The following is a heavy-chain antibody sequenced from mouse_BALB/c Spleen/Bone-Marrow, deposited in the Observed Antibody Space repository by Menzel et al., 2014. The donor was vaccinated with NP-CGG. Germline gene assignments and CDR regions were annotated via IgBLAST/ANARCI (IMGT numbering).Heavy chain of an antibody. D-gene: IGHD2-1*01. CDR2: ISYSGST. V-gene: IGHV3-8*02. CDR3: ARSRDYYGNSLDY. CDR1: GDSIXSGY. J-gene: IGHJ2*01. Sequence: EVKLVESGPSLVKPSQTLSLPCSVTGDSIXSGYWNWIRKFPGNKLEYMGYISYSGSTHYNPSLKSRISITRDTSENQYYLQLNSVTTEDTATYYCARSRDYYGNSLDYWGQGTTLTVSS.